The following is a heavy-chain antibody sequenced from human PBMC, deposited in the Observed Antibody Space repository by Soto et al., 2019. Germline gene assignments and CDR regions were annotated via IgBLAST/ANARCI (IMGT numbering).Heavy chain of an antibody. J-gene: IGHJ6*02. D-gene: IGHD6-6*01. CDR2: ISSSSSYI. V-gene: IGHV3-21*01. Sequence: GGSLRLSCAASGFTFSSYSMNWVRQAPGKGLEWVSSISSSSSYIYYADSVKGRFTISRDNAKNSLYLQMNSLRAEDTAVYYCARSFPAQLGHQAFYYYHGMDVWGQGTTVTVSS. CDR3: ARSFPAQLGHQAFYYYHGMDV. CDR1: GFTFSSYS.